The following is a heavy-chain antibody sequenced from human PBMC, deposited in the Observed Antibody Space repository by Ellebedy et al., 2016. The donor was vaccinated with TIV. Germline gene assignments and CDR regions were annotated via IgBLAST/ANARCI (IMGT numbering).Heavy chain of an antibody. J-gene: IGHJ2*01. CDR2: TIPIFGTT. CDR3: AGDRAPDGRNWFFDL. CDR1: GGTFSTYA. V-gene: IGHV1-69*06. D-gene: IGHD5-24*01. Sequence: AASVKVSCKASGGTFSTYAISWVRPAPGQGLDWMGGTIPIFGTTNYAQKFQGRVTITADRSTNTAYLELSGLRSEDTAVYYCAGDRAPDGRNWFFDLWGRGTLVTVSS.